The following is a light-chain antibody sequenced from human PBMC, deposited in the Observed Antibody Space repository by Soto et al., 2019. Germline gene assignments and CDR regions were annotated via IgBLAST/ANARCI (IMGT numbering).Light chain of an antibody. CDR3: SSYTRSDTYV. CDR2: DVS. V-gene: IGLV2-14*03. Sequence: QSVLTQPASVSGSPGQSIAISCTGTSSDIGAYNFVSWYQQHPGKAPKLMIYDVSNRPSGVSDRFSGSKSGTTASLTISGLKAEDEADYYCSSYTRSDTYVFGSGTQLTVL. J-gene: IGLJ1*01. CDR1: SSDIGAYNF.